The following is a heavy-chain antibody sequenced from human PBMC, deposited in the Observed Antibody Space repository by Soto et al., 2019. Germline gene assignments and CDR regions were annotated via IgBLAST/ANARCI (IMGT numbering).Heavy chain of an antibody. V-gene: IGHV3-30*03. CDR3: TGVVASGY. J-gene: IGHJ4*02. D-gene: IGHD2-8*02. Sequence: QVQLVESGGCVVQPGRSLRLSCAVSGFTVRTNGMHWVRQAPGKGLEWVAVISRDGGTKYYADSVKGRFTISRDNSRTTLFLEMNSLRGDDMAVYYCTGVVASGYWGQGTLVTVSS. CDR1: GFTVRTNG. CDR2: ISRDGGTK.